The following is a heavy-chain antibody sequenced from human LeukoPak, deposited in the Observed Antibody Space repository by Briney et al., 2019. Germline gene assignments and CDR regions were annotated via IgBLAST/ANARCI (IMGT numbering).Heavy chain of an antibody. CDR3: ARDTHDYGDYVDY. J-gene: IGHJ4*02. CDR1: GYTFTGYY. V-gene: IGHV1-69*13. D-gene: IGHD4-17*01. Sequence: SVKVSCKASGYTFTGYYMHWVRQAPGQGLEWMGGIIPIFGTANYAQKFQGRVTITADESTSTAYMELSSLRSEDTAVYYCARDTHDYGDYVDYWGQGTLVTVSS. CDR2: IIPIFGTA.